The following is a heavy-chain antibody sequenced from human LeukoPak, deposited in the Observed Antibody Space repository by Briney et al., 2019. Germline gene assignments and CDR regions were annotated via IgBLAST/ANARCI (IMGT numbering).Heavy chain of an antibody. CDR1: GFTFSNYD. V-gene: IGHV3-48*01. Sequence: GGSLRLSCAASGFTFSNYDMNWVRQAPGKGLEWVSYISSSGTTIYYADSVKGRFTISRDNSKNTLYLQMNSLRAEDTAVYYCARDLYTMIVVSNCLDYWGQGTLVTVSS. D-gene: IGHD3-22*01. J-gene: IGHJ4*02. CDR3: ARDLYTMIVVSNCLDY. CDR2: ISSSGTTI.